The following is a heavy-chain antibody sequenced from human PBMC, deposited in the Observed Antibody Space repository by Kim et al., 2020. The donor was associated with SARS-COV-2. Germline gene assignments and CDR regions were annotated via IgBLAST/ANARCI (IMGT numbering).Heavy chain of an antibody. CDR2: ICSDGTKE. CDR3: ARDKGERYSDY. V-gene: IGHV3-33*01. J-gene: IGHJ4*02. D-gene: IGHD3-16*01. CDR1: GLPFSASG. Sequence: GGSLRLSCAASGLPFSASGMHWVRQAPGKGLEWVAMICSDGTKEYYADSVKGRFTISRDNSKNTVYLQMNILRAEDTAVYYCARDKGERYSDYWGQGTLVSVST.